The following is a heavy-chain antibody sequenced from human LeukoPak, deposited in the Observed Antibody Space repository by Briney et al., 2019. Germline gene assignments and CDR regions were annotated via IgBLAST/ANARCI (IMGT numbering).Heavy chain of an antibody. CDR1: GGSFSGYY. Sequence: PSETLSLTCAVYGGSFSGYYWSWIRQPPGKGLEWIGEINHSGSTNYNPSLKSRVTISVDTSKNQFSLKLSSVTAADTAVYYCATQYGSGSYSDYWGQGTLVTVSS. V-gene: IGHV4-34*01. D-gene: IGHD3-10*01. J-gene: IGHJ4*02. CDR3: ATQYGSGSYSDY. CDR2: INHSGST.